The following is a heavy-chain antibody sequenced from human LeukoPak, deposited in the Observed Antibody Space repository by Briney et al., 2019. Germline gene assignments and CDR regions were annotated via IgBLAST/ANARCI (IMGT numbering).Heavy chain of an antibody. V-gene: IGHV3-7*01. CDR1: GFTFSTYW. J-gene: IGHJ4*02. Sequence: GGSLRLSCAASGFTFSTYWMSWVRQSPGKGLEWVANINQDGSEKNYVDSVKGQFTISRDNAKNSLSLQMNSLGAEDTAVYYCARRTVVAREDYWGQGTLVTVSS. CDR2: INQDGSEK. D-gene: IGHD4-23*01. CDR3: ARRTVVAREDY.